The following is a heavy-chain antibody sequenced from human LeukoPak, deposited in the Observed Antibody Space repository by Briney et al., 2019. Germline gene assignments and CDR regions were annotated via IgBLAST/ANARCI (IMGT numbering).Heavy chain of an antibody. Sequence: PSETLSLTCAVYGGSFRGYYWSWIRQPPGKGLEWIGEINHSGSTNYNPSLKSRVTISVDTSKNQFSLKLSSVTAADTAVYYCANQLPGHHYFDYWGQGTLVTVSS. V-gene: IGHV4-34*01. CDR3: ANQLPGHHYFDY. CDR1: GGSFRGYY. D-gene: IGHD1-1*01. J-gene: IGHJ4*02. CDR2: INHSGST.